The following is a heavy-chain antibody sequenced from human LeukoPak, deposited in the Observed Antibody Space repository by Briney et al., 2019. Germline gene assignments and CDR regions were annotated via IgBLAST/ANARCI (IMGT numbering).Heavy chain of an antibody. J-gene: IGHJ4*02. CDR2: IIPILGIA. V-gene: IGHV1-69*04. CDR1: GYTFTSYG. D-gene: IGHD6-13*01. Sequence: GASVKVSCKASGYTFTSYGISWVRQAPGQGLEWMGRIIPILGIANYAQKFQGRVTITADKSTSTAYMELSSLRSEDTAVYYCARKTPEQQLDYWGQGTLVTVSS. CDR3: ARKTPEQQLDY.